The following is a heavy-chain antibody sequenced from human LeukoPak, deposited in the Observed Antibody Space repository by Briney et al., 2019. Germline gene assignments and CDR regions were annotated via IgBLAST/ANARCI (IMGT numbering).Heavy chain of an antibody. Sequence: PGGSLRLFCAASGFTFSSYWMSWVRQAPGKGLEWVANIKQDGSEKYYVDSVKGRSTISRDNAKNSLYLQMNSLRAEDTAVYYCARDQTYCGGDCYGYWGQGTLVTVSS. V-gene: IGHV3-7*01. CDR3: ARDQTYCGGDCYGY. CDR2: IKQDGSEK. J-gene: IGHJ4*02. CDR1: GFTFSSYW. D-gene: IGHD2-21*01.